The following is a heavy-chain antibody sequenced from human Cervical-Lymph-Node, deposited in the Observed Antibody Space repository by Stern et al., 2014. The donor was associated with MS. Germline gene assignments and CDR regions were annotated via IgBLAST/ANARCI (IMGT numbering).Heavy chain of an antibody. V-gene: IGHV4-61*02. CDR3: ARDKEDTNMAFRYFDN. J-gene: IGHJ4*02. Sequence: QVQLVQSGPGLVKPSQTLSLTCTVSGGSVGSGSYDWSWIRQPAGKGLEWIGRIYTTGSNYYNPSLKSRVSISIDTSQNHVFLKVTSVTAADTAVYYCARDKEDTNMAFRYFDNWGQGTLVTVSS. CDR1: GGSVGSGSYD. D-gene: IGHD5-18*01. CDR2: IYTTGSN.